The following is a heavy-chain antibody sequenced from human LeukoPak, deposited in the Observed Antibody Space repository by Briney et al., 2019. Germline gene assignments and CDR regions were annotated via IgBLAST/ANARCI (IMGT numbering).Heavy chain of an antibody. CDR3: ASSGRFLEQPWILYYFDY. Sequence: SETLSLTCAVYGGSFSGYYWSWIRQPPGKGLEWIGEINHSGSTNYNPSLKSRVTISVDTSKNQFSLKLSSVTAADTAVYYCASSGRFLEQPWILYYFDYWGQGTPVTVSS. J-gene: IGHJ4*02. D-gene: IGHD3-3*01. CDR1: GGSFSGYY. CDR2: INHSGST. V-gene: IGHV4-34*01.